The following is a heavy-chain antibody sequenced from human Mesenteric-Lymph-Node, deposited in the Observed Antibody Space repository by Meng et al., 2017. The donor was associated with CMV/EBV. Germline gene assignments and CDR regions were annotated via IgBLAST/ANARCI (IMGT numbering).Heavy chain of an antibody. J-gene: IGHJ6*02. CDR3: ARAADAYYYYGMDV. Sequence: GESLKISCAASGFTFADYAMSWVRQAPGKGLEWVSGINWNGDTAGYSDSVKGRFTISRDNAKKSLYLQMNSLRAEDTALYHCARAADAYYYYGMDVWGQGTTVTVSS. CDR2: INWNGDTA. CDR1: GFTFADYA. V-gene: IGHV3-20*01. D-gene: IGHD6-25*01.